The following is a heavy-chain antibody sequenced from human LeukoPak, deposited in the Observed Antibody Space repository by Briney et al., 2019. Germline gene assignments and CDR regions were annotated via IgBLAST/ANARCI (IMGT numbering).Heavy chain of an antibody. CDR1: GYSFTSYW. J-gene: IGHJ4*02. D-gene: IGHD6-13*01. CDR3: AREVAAAGFDD. V-gene: IGHV5-10-1*01. Sequence: GESLKISCKGSGYSFTSYWISWVRQMTGKGLGWKGKNSPSTSYNNSSPSFQGHVTISAHKSISTTYLQGSSPKAADTAMYYCAREVAAAGFDDWGQGTLVTVSS. CDR2: NSPSTSYN.